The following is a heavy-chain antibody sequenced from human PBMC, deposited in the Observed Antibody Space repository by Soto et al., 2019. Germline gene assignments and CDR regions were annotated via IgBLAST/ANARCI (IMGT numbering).Heavy chain of an antibody. CDR2: IYYSGST. CDR3: ARGPPRRPINWFDP. V-gene: IGHV4-59*01. Sequence: KASETLSLTCTVSGGSISSYYWSWIRQPPGKGLEWIGYIYYSGSTNYNPSLKSRVTISVDTSKNQLSLKLSSVTAADTAVYYCARGPPRRPINWFDPWGQGTLVTVSS. J-gene: IGHJ5*02. CDR1: GGSISSYY.